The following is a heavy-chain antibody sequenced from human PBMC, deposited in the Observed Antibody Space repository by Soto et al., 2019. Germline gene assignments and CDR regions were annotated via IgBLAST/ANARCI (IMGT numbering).Heavy chain of an antibody. J-gene: IGHJ4*02. D-gene: IGHD5-12*01. V-gene: IGHV1-69*13. CDR2: IIPIFGTA. CDR3: ERDVGRVGYIYQY. Sequence: SVKVSCKASGGTFSSYAISWVRQAPGQGLEWMGGIIPIFGTANYAQKFQGRVAITADESTSTAYMELSSLRSEDTAVYYCERDVGRVGYIYQYWGKGTLVTVSS. CDR1: GGTFSSYA.